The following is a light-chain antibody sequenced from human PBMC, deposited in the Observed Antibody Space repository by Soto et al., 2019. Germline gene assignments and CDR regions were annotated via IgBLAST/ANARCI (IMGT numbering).Light chain of an antibody. CDR2: VAS. CDR1: QSISSW. CDR3: QQTYSSPPLT. V-gene: IGKV1-39*01. J-gene: IGKJ4*01. Sequence: DIQMTQSPSTLSASVGDRVTITCRASQSISSWLAWYQQKPGKAPRLLIYVASNLQSGVPPRFSGSGSGTDFILTISSLQPEDFATYYCQQTYSSPPLTFGGGTKVDIK.